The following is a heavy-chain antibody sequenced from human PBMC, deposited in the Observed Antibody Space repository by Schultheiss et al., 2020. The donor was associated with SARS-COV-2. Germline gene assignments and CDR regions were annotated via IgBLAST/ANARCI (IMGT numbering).Heavy chain of an antibody. D-gene: IGHD3-10*01. CDR2: ISGSGGST. CDR1: GFTFSSYS. V-gene: IGHV3-21*01. Sequence: GGSLRLSCAASGFTFSSYSMNWVRQAPGKGLEWVSAISGSGGSTYYADSVKGRFTISRDNAKNSLYLQMNSLRAEDTAVYYCARDSGRVGGVWGKGTTVTVSS. CDR3: ARDSGRVGGV. J-gene: IGHJ6*04.